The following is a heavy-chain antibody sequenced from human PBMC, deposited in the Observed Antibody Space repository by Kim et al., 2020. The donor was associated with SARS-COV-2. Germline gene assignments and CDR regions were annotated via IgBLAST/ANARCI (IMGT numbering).Heavy chain of an antibody. J-gene: IGHJ6*02. Sequence: GGSLRLSCAASGFTFSSYSMNWVRQAPGKGLEWVSYISSSSSTIYYADSVKGRFTISRDNAKNSLYLQMNSLRDEDTAVYYCARDQMVRGVIRPSYYYYYGMDVWGQGTTVTVSS. CDR3: ARDQMVRGVIRPSYYYYYGMDV. CDR1: GFTFSSYS. D-gene: IGHD3-10*01. CDR2: ISSSSSTI. V-gene: IGHV3-48*02.